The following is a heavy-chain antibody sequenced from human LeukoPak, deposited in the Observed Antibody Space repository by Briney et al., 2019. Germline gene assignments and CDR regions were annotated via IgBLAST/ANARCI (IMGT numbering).Heavy chain of an antibody. CDR3: ARDHLTFIAVADNFADY. CDR1: GYTFTSYG. J-gene: IGHJ4*02. Sequence: ASVKVSGKASGYTFTSYGINWVRRAPGQGLEWMGWISAYNSNTRYPQKLQGRVTMTTDTSTSTAYMELRSLRSDDTAVYYCARDHLTFIAVADNFADYWGQGTLVTVSS. V-gene: IGHV1-18*01. CDR2: ISAYNSNT. D-gene: IGHD6-19*01.